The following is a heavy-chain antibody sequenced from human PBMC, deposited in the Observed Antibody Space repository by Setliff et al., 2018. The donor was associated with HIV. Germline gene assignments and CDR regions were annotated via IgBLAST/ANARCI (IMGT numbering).Heavy chain of an antibody. D-gene: IGHD6-13*01. CDR1: GGSFSSYY. Sequence: SETLSLTCAVYGGSFSSYYWIWIRQPPGKGLEWIGEINHSGSTAYNPSLKSRVTISVDTSRNQFSLKLSSVTAADTAVYYCARGMLRSSWYAHHDAFDIWGQGTMVTVSS. J-gene: IGHJ3*02. CDR2: INHSGST. CDR3: ARGMLRSSWYAHHDAFDI. V-gene: IGHV4-34*01.